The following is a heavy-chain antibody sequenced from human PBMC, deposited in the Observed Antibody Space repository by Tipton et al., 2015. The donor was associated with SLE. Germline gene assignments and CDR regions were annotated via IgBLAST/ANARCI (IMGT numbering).Heavy chain of an antibody. CDR2: IYYSGST. CDR3: ARTSTQHFGMDV. Sequence: GLVKPSETLSLTCAVYGGSFSGYYWSWIRQPPGKGLEWIGYIYYSGSTNYNPSLKSRVTISVDTSKNQFSLKLSSVTAADTAVYYCARTSTQHFGMDVWGQGTTVTVSS. V-gene: IGHV4-34*01. D-gene: IGHD2-2*01. CDR1: GGSFSGYY. J-gene: IGHJ6*02.